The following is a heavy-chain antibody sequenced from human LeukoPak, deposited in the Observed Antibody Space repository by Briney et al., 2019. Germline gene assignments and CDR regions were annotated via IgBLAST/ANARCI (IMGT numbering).Heavy chain of an antibody. CDR3: AKFFSVTTNYFDY. D-gene: IGHD4-11*01. CDR2: ISGSGGST. Sequence: SGGSLRLSCAASGFTFSSYAMSWVRQAPGKGLEWVSAISGSGGSTYYADSVKGRFTISRDNSKNTLYLQMNSLRAEDTAVYYCAKFFSVTTNYFDYWGQGTLLTVSS. J-gene: IGHJ4*02. CDR1: GFTFSSYA. V-gene: IGHV3-23*01.